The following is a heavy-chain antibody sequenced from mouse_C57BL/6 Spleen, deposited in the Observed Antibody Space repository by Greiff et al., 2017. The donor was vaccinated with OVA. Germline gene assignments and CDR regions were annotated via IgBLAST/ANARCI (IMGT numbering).Heavy chain of an antibody. CDR2: IYPGDGDT. Sequence: QVQLKESGPELVKPGASVKISCKASGYAFSSSWMNWVKQRPGKGLEWIGRIYPGDGDTNYNGKFKGKATLTADKSSSTAYMQLSSLTSEDSAVYFCAREENYYGSSSYYFDYWGQGTTLTVSS. J-gene: IGHJ2*01. D-gene: IGHD1-1*01. CDR3: AREENYYGSSSYYFDY. CDR1: GYAFSSSW. V-gene: IGHV1-82*01.